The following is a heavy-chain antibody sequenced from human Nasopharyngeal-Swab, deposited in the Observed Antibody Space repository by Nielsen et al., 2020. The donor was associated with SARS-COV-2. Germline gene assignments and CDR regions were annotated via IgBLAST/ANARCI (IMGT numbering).Heavy chain of an antibody. CDR3: AKDRDSGDDSEEYYHYYGMDV. V-gene: IGHV3-23*01. D-gene: IGHD5-12*01. J-gene: IGHJ6*02. Sequence: GESPKISCAASGFTFSSYAMSWVRQAPGKGLEWVSAISGSGGSTYYADSVKGRFTISRDNSKNTLYLQMNNLRAEDTAIYYCAKDRDSGDDSEEYYHYYGMDVWGQGAPVTVSS. CDR1: GFTFSSYA. CDR2: ISGSGGST.